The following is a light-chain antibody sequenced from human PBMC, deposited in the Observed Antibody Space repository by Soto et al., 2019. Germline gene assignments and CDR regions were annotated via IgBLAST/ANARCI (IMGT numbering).Light chain of an antibody. J-gene: IGKJ1*01. Sequence: IVMTHAAATLCVSPGERATLYCRASQSVSSNLAWYQQKPGQAPRLLIYGASTRATGIPARFSGSGSETEFTLTITSLQSEDFAVYYCQHYNNWPAWTFGQGTKVDI. CDR2: GAS. CDR3: QHYNNWPAWT. CDR1: QSVSSN. V-gene: IGKV3D-15*01.